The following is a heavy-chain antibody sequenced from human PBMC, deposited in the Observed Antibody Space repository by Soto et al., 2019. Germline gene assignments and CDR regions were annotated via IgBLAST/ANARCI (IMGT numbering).Heavy chain of an antibody. J-gene: IGHJ4*02. CDR1: GFTFSSYA. Sequence: GGSLRLSCAASGFTFSSYAMSWVRQAPGKGLEWVSAISGSGGSTYYADSVKGRFTISRDNSKNTLYLQMNSLRAEDTAVYYCASYDSSGHPNTGNFDDWGQGSLVTVSS. D-gene: IGHD3-22*01. CDR3: ASYDSSGHPNTGNFDD. V-gene: IGHV3-23*01. CDR2: ISGSGGST.